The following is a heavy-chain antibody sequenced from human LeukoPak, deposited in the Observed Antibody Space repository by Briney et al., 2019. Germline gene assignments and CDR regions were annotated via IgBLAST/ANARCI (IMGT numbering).Heavy chain of an antibody. V-gene: IGHV3-66*02. CDR3: ARDGYRAPFDP. CDR2: IYSGGST. Sequence: PGRSLRLSCAASGFTVSSNYMSWVRQAPGKGLEWVSVIYSGGSTYYADSVKGRFTISRDNSKNTLYLQMNSLRAEDTAVYYCARDGYRAPFDPWGQGTLVTVSS. CDR1: GFTVSSNY. D-gene: IGHD5-18*01. J-gene: IGHJ5*02.